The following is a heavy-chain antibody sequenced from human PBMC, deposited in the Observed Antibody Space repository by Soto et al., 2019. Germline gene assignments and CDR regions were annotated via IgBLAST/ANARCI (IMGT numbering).Heavy chain of an antibody. CDR1: GFTFSSYA. D-gene: IGHD6-19*01. CDR2: ISYDGSNK. V-gene: IGHV3-30-3*01. CDR3: ARASSGWYQDAFDI. Sequence: QVQLVESGGGVVQPGRSLRLSCEASGFTFSSYAMHWVRQAPGKGLEWVAVISYDGSNKYYADSVKGRFTISRDNSKNTLYLQMNGLRAEDTAVYYCARASSGWYQDAFDIWGQGTMVTVSS. J-gene: IGHJ3*02.